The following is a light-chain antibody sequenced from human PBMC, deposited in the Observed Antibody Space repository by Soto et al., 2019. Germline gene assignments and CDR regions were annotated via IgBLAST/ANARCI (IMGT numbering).Light chain of an antibody. Sequence: AIQLTQSPSSLYASVGDRVTITCRASQAIRTALGWYQQKSGKVPKLLIYAASILQSGVPSRFSGSGSGTDFTLTISSLQPEDFATYYCLLDFRYFWAFGQGTKVEIK. CDR3: LLDFRYFWA. CDR2: AAS. J-gene: IGKJ1*01. V-gene: IGKV1-6*01. CDR1: QAIRTA.